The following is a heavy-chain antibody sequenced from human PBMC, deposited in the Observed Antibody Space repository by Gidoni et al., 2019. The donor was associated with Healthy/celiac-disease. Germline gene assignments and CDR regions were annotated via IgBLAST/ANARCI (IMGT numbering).Heavy chain of an antibody. CDR1: GGTCSSDW. Sequence: EVQLVESGGGVVQPGGSLRRSWAAAGGTCSSDWMSWVRQAPGEGLEGVANITQDGSEKYYVDSVKGRFTISRDNAKNSLYLQMNSLRAEDTAVYYCAREGGGLRFLAYYYYGMDVWGQGTTVTVSS. V-gene: IGHV3-7*01. CDR3: AREGGGLRFLAYYYYGMDV. J-gene: IGHJ6*02. D-gene: IGHD3-3*01. CDR2: ITQDGSEK.